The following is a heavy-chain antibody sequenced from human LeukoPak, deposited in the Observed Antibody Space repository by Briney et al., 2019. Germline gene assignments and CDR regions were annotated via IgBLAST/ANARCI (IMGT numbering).Heavy chain of an antibody. V-gene: IGHV4-59*12. D-gene: IGHD3-22*01. CDR1: GGSISSSY. J-gene: IGHJ2*01. Sequence: SETLSLTCTVSGGSISSSYWSWIRQHPKRGLEWVGYINHSGSTYYNPSLGSRVTMSVDTSKNQFSLKLSSVTAADSAVYYCARAARQGFTMIVVPFFYFDLWGRGTLVTVSS. CDR2: INHSGST. CDR3: ARAARQGFTMIVVPFFYFDL.